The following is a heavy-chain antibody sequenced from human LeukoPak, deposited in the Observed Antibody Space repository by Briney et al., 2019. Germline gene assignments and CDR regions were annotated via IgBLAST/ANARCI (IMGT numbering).Heavy chain of an antibody. CDR2: IITYNGNI. J-gene: IGHJ5*02. CDR3: AKDTKRSRARWENLGIDP. CDR1: GYTFTSYG. V-gene: IGHV1-18*01. Sequence: GASVKVSCKASGYTFTSYGISWVRQAPGQGLEWMGYIITYNGNINYAQKLQGRVTMTTDTSTSTAYMELRSLRSDDTAVYYCAKDTKRSRARWENLGIDPWGQGTLVTVSS. D-gene: IGHD3-16*01.